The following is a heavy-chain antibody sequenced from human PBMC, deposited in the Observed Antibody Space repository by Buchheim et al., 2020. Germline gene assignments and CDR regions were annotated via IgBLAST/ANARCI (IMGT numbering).Heavy chain of an antibody. J-gene: IGHJ4*02. V-gene: IGHV3-30*03. Sequence: QVQLVESGGGVVQPGRSLRLSCAASGFTFSNYDMNWVRQAPGKGLEWVAVISYDGSNKYYADSVKGRFTISRDNSQNTLYLQMNSLRAEDTAVYYCAGGWYYFDYWGQGTL. D-gene: IGHD6-19*01. CDR2: ISYDGSNK. CDR3: AGGWYYFDY. CDR1: GFTFSNYD.